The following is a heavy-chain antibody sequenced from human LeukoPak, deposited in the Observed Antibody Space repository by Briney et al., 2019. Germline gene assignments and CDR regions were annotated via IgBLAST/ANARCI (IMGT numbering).Heavy chain of an antibody. CDR1: GFTFSSYA. CDR2: ISGSGGST. Sequence: PGGSLRLSCAASGFTFSSYAMSWVRQAPGKGLEWVSTISGSGGSTYYADSVKGRFTISRDNSKNTLYLQMNSLRAEDTAVYYCAKGGSSGWYYFDYWGQGTLVTVSS. V-gene: IGHV3-23*01. CDR3: AKGGSSGWYYFDY. D-gene: IGHD6-19*01. J-gene: IGHJ4*02.